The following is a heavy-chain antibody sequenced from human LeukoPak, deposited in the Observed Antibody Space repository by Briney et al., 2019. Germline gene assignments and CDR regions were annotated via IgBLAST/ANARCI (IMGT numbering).Heavy chain of an antibody. CDR3: AREGQMVRGVIAD. J-gene: IGHJ4*02. Sequence: ASVKVSCKASGGTFSSYAISWVRQATGQGLEWMGWMNPNSGNTGYAQKFQGRVTMTRNTSISTAYMELSSLRSEDTAVYYCAREGQMVRGVIADWGQGTLVTVSS. V-gene: IGHV1-8*02. CDR1: GGTFSSYA. CDR2: MNPNSGNT. D-gene: IGHD3-10*01.